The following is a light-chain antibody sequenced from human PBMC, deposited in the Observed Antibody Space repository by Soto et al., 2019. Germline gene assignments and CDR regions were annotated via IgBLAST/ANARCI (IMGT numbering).Light chain of an antibody. V-gene: IGKV1-5*03. CDR2: KAS. CDR1: QSISSW. CDR3: QQYNSYWT. Sequence: IQMTHSPSTLSATVRDSVTITCRASQSISSWLAWYQQKPGKAPKLLIYKASSLESGVPSRFSGRGSGTEFTLTISSLQPDDFATYYCQQYNSYWTFGQGTKVDIK. J-gene: IGKJ1*01.